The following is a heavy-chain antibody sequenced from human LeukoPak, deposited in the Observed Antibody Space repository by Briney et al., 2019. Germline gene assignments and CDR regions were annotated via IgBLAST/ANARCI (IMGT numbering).Heavy chain of an antibody. CDR1: GGSISSGGYY. V-gene: IGHV4-31*03. Sequence: PSQTLSLTCTVSGGSISSGGYYWSWIRQHPGKGLEWIGYIYYSGSTNYNPSLKSRVTISVDTSKKQFSLKVRSVSAADAAVYYCARGHVGSYAYFYYYGMDVWGQGTTVTVSS. J-gene: IGHJ6*02. CDR3: ARGHVGSYAYFYYYGMDV. D-gene: IGHD3-16*01. CDR2: IYYSGST.